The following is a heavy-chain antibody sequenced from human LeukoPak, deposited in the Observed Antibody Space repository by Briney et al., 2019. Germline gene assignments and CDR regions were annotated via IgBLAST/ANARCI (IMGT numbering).Heavy chain of an antibody. CDR3: AIKPPSGWFGTGWLDP. V-gene: IGHV4-4*02. CDR1: GGSISNSNW. Sequence: PSGTLSLTCSVSGGSISNSNWWSWVRQSPGKGLEWIGNIYHSGTTHYNPSLKSRATISVDKSKNQFSLKLNSVTAADTAVYYCAIKPPSGWFGTGWLDPWGQGTLVTVSS. D-gene: IGHD3-10*01. J-gene: IGHJ5*02. CDR2: IYHSGTT.